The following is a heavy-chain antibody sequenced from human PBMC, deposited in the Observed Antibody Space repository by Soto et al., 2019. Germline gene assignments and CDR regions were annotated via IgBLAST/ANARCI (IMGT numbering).Heavy chain of an antibody. J-gene: IGHJ3*02. CDR3: ARVTEPRDAFDI. V-gene: IGHV4-34*01. CDR2: INHSGST. D-gene: IGHD2-8*02. Sequence: QVQLQQWGAGLLKPSETLSLTCAVYGGSFSGYYWSWIRQPPGKGLEWIGEINHSGSTNYNPSLKSRVTISVYTSKNQFSLKLSSVTAADTAVYYCARVTEPRDAFDIWGQGTMVTVSS. CDR1: GGSFSGYY.